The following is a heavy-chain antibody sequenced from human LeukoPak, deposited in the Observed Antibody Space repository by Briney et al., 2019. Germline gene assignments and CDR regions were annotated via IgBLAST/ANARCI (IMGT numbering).Heavy chain of an antibody. CDR3: ATLGALRDCSSTSCYGKGAFDI. Sequence: GESLKISCKGSGYSFTSYWIGWVRQMPGKGLECMGIIYPGDSDTRYSPSFQGQVTISADKSISTAYLRWSSLKASDTAMYYCATLGALRDCSSTSCYGKGAFDIWGQGTMVTVSS. CDR2: IYPGDSDT. D-gene: IGHD2-2*01. V-gene: IGHV5-51*01. J-gene: IGHJ3*02. CDR1: GYSFTSYW.